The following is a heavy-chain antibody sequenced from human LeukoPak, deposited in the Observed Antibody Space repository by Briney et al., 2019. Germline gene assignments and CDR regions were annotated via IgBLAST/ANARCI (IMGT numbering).Heavy chain of an antibody. CDR2: IRYDGSNK. CDR3: AKALGSGSYSLFDY. D-gene: IGHD1-26*01. CDR1: GFTFSSYS. V-gene: IGHV3-30*02. Sequence: PGGSLRLSCAASGFTFSSYSMNWVRQAPGKGLEWVAFIRYDGSNKYYADSVKGRFTISRDNSKNTLYLQMNSLRAEDTAVYYCAKALGSGSYSLFDYWGQGTLVTVSS. J-gene: IGHJ4*02.